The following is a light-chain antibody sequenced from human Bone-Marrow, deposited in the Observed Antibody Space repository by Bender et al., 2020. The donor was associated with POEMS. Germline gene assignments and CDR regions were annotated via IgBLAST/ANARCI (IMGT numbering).Light chain of an antibody. V-gene: IGLV2-14*01. CDR3: SSFTSAITLV. J-gene: IGLJ2*01. Sequence: QSALTQPASVSGSPGQSLTVSCTGTGDDVGAYDYVSWYQQHPGQAPKVIIFHVSQLPSGVSNRFSGSKSGNTASLTISGLQAEDEAAYFCSSFTSAITLVFGGGTQVTVL. CDR2: HVS. CDR1: GDDVGAYDY.